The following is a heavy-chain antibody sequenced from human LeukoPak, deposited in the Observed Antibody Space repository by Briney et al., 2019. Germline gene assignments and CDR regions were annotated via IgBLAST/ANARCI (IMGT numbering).Heavy chain of an antibody. CDR3: ARVRGPTVTTMYFDY. J-gene: IGHJ4*02. D-gene: IGHD4-17*01. Sequence: GGSLRLSCAASGVTFSSYEMNWVRQAPGRGLEWVSYISSSSSTIYYADSVKGRFTISRDNAKNSLYLQMNSLRAEDTAVYYCARVRGPTVTTMYFDYWGQGTLVTVPP. V-gene: IGHV3-48*03. CDR2: ISSSSSTI. CDR1: GVTFSSYE.